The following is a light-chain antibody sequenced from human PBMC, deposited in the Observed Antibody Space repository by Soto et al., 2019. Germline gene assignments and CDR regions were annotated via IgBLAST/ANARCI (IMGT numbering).Light chain of an antibody. CDR2: VAVSGIY. J-gene: IGLJ7*01. Sequence: QLVLTQSSAASASLGSSVKLTCTLNSGHGGYIIAWHLQQPGQAPRFVMRVAVSGIYHKGSGVPDRFSGSSSGADRHLVISNLQPEYDGDYDWETWDNDNVVFGGCNQLTVL. CDR1: SGHGGYI. V-gene: IGLV4-60*03. CDR3: ETWDNDNVV.